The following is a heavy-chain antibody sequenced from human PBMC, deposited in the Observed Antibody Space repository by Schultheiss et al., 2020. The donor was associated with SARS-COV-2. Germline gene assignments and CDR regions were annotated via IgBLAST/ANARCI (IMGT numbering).Heavy chain of an antibody. CDR2: IYYSGST. Sequence: SETLSLTCTVSGGSISSGGYYWSWIRQHPGKGLEWIGYIYYSGSTYYNPSLKSRVTISVDTSKNQFSLKLSSVTAADTAVYYCARGDYYDFWSGYHYYFDYWGQGTLVTVSS. CDR1: GGSISSGGYY. J-gene: IGHJ4*02. D-gene: IGHD3-3*01. V-gene: IGHV4-31*03. CDR3: ARGDYYDFWSGYHYYFDY.